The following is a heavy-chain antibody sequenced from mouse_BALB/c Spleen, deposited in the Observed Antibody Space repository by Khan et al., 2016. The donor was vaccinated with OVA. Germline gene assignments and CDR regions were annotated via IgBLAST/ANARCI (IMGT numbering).Heavy chain of an antibody. J-gene: IGHJ2*01. CDR3: TRDRIDY. CDR1: GYTFTTYW. CDR2: INPTSGYT. Sequence: QVQLQQSGAELAKPGASVTMSCKASGYTFTTYWMHWVKQKPGQGLEWIGYINPTSGYTDYNEKFKDRATLSADKSSSTAYMQLSSLTSEDSADYYCTRDRIDYWGQGTTLTVSS. V-gene: IGHV1-7*01.